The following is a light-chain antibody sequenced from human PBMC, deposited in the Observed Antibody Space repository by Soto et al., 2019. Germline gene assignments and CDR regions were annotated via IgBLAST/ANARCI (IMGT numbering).Light chain of an antibody. CDR3: QQYGSSPLYT. CDR2: GPS. J-gene: IGKJ2*01. CDR1: QSVSSSY. Sequence: ESVLTQSPGTLSLSPGERATLSCRASQSVSSSYFAWYQQKPGQAPRLLIYGPSARATGIPDRFSGSGSGTDFTLTISRLEPEDFAVYYCQQYGSSPLYTFGQGTKLEIK. V-gene: IGKV3-20*01.